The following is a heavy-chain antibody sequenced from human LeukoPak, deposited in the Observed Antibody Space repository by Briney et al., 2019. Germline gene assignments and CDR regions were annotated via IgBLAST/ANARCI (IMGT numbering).Heavy chain of an antibody. CDR2: IYTSGST. Sequence: SETLSLTCTVSGGSISSYYWSWIRQPAGKGLEWIGRIYTSGSTYYNPSLKSRVTISVDTSKNQFSLKPSSVTAADTAVYYCARQGGNLPDWFDPWGQGTLVTVSS. CDR1: GGSISSYY. J-gene: IGHJ5*02. V-gene: IGHV4-4*07. D-gene: IGHD4-23*01. CDR3: ARQGGNLPDWFDP.